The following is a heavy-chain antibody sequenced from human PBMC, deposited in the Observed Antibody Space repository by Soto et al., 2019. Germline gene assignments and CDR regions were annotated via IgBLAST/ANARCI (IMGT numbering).Heavy chain of an antibody. CDR3: AKHRGDGNYLFDY. D-gene: IGHD1-7*01. CDR2: VNYGGST. J-gene: IGHJ4*02. V-gene: IGHV4-61*01. Sequence: SETLSLTCTVSGDSVSSGSYYWSWIRLPPGKGLEWIGYVNYGGSTNYNPSLKSPVTISLDTSKNQFSLKVKSVTAADTAVYYCAKHRGDGNYLFDYWGQGILVTVSS. CDR1: GDSVSSGSYY.